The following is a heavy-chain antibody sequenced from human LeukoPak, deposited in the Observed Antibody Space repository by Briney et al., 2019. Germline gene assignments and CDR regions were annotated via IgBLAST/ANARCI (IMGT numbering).Heavy chain of an antibody. V-gene: IGHV3-23*01. CDR1: GFTFSSFA. J-gene: IGHJ4*02. Sequence: PGGSLRLSCAASGFTFSSFAMSWVRQAPGKGLEWVSAIGGSGGTTYYADSVKGRFTISRDNSKNTLYLQMNSLRAEDTALYYCPKDLSSRGSSDYWGQGTLVTVSS. D-gene: IGHD1-26*01. CDR3: PKDLSSRGSSDY. CDR2: IGGSGGTT.